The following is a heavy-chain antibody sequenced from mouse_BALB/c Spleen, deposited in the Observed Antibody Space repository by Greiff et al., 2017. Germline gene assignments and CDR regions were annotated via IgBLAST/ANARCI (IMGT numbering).Heavy chain of an antibody. Sequence: LVESGAELVKPGASVKLSCTASGFNIKDTYMHWVKQRPEQGLEWIGRIDPANGNTKYDPKFQGKATITADTSSNTAYLQLSSLTSEDTAVYYCARGDYGDYWGQGTTLTVSS. J-gene: IGHJ2*01. CDR3: ARGDYGDY. CDR2: IDPANGNT. V-gene: IGHV14-3*02. CDR1: GFNIKDTY. D-gene: IGHD1-1*01.